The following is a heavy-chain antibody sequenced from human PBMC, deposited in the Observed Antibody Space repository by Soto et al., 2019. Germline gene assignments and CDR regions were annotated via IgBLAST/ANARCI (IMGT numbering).Heavy chain of an antibody. CDR2: MNPNSGNT. V-gene: IGHV1-8*01. CDR1: GYTFTSYD. CDR3: AREKTSYGMDV. J-gene: IGHJ6*02. Sequence: QVQLVQSGAEVKKPGASVKVSCKASGYTFTSYDINWVRQATGQGLAWMGWMNPNSGNTGYAQKFQGGVTMTTHTPIRTAYMELSSLRSEETAVYYCAREKTSYGMDVWGQGTTVTVSS.